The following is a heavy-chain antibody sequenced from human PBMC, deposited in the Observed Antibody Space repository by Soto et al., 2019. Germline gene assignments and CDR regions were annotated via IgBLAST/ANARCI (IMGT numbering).Heavy chain of an antibody. CDR1: GFTFSDYY. Sequence: PGGSLRLSCAASGFTFSDYYMSWIHQAPGKGLEWVSYISSSSSYTNYADSVKGRFTISRDNAKNSLYLQMNSLRAEDTAVYYCVKTGDYGDFFDYWGQGTLVTVSS. J-gene: IGHJ4*02. CDR2: ISSSSSYT. V-gene: IGHV3-11*06. CDR3: VKTGDYGDFFDY. D-gene: IGHD4-17*01.